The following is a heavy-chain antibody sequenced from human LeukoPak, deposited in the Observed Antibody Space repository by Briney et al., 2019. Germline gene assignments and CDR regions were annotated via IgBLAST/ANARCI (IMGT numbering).Heavy chain of an antibody. CDR2: TSSSRSDI. CDR3: ARAFSDYSKTVWWFDP. D-gene: IGHD4-11*01. Sequence: GGSLRLSCAGSGFSLSSYSMKWVRQAPGKGLEWVSSTSSSRSDIYYADSVKGRFTISRDNAKNSLYLQMNSLRAEDTAVYYCARAFSDYSKTVWWFDPWGQGTLVTVSS. J-gene: IGHJ5*02. CDR1: GFSLSSYS. V-gene: IGHV3-21*01.